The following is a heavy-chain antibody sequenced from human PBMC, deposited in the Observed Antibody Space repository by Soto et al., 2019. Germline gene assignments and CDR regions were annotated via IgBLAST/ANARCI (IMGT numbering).Heavy chain of an antibody. CDR3: ARDRPGYSSSWYYYYGMDV. V-gene: IGHV6-1*01. Sequence: PSQTLSLTCAISGDSVSSNSAAWSWIRQSPSRGLEWLGRTYYRSKWYNDYAVSVKSRITINPDTSKNQFSLQLNSVTPEDTAVYYCARDRPGYSSSWYYYYGMDVWGQGTTVTVSS. D-gene: IGHD6-13*01. J-gene: IGHJ6*02. CDR1: GDSVSSNSAA. CDR2: TYYRSKWYN.